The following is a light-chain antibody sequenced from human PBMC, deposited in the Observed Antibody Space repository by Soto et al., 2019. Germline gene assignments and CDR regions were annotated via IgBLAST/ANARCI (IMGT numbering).Light chain of an antibody. CDR1: QTIHNY. Sequence: EIVLTQSPGTLSLSPGEGATLSCRASQTIHNYLAWYQQKPGQPPRLLIYDASNRAAGIPAKFSGSGSGTDFTLTISSLEPEDSAVYYCQQRSAWPPTFGQGTKVEIK. V-gene: IGKV3-11*01. J-gene: IGKJ1*01. CDR2: DAS. CDR3: QQRSAWPPT.